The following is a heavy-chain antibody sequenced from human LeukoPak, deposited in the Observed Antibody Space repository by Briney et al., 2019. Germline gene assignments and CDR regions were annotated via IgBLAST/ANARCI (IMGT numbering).Heavy chain of an antibody. CDR3: ARVGGILTGYYYFDY. V-gene: IGHV4-4*07. Sequence: SETLSLTCTVSGGSISSYYWGWIRQPAGKGLEWIGRIYTSGSTNYNPSLKSRVTMSVDTSKNQFSLKLSSVTAADTAVYYCARVGGILTGYYYFDYWGQGTLVTVSS. CDR1: GGSISSYY. CDR2: IYTSGST. D-gene: IGHD3-9*01. J-gene: IGHJ4*02.